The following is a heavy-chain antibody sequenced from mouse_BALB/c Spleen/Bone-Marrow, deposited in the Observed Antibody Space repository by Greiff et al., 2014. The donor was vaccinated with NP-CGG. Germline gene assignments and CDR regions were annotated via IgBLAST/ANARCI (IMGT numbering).Heavy chain of an antibody. CDR3: ARINGYDY. CDR2: IDPSTGRT. Sequence: QVQLKQSGAELVKPGASVKLSCKASGYTFTSYWVHWVKQRPGQGLEWIGEIDPSTGRTDYNKKFKSQATLTVDKSSSTAYMHLSSLTSEDSAVYYCARINGYDYWGQGTTLTVSS. D-gene: IGHD2-2*01. V-gene: IGHV1S81*02. J-gene: IGHJ2*01. CDR1: GYTFTSYW.